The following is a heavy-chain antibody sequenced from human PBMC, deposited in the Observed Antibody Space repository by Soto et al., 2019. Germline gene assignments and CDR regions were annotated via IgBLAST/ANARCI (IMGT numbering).Heavy chain of an antibody. Sequence: PSETLSLTCTVSGGSISSGGYYWSWIRQHPGKGLEWIGYIYYSGSTYYNPSLKSRVTISVVTSKNQFSLKLSSVTAADTAVYYCARDGVDCSSTSCAEDYYYYMDVWGKGTTVTVSS. D-gene: IGHD2-2*01. CDR3: ARDGVDCSSTSCAEDYYYYMDV. V-gene: IGHV4-31*03. J-gene: IGHJ6*03. CDR1: GGSISSGGYY. CDR2: IYYSGST.